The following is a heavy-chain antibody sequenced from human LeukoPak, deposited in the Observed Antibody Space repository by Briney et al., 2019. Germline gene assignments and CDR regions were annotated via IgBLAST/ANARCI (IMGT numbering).Heavy chain of an antibody. Sequence: PGGSLRLSCVASGFTFSGYWMSWVRQVPGKGLEWVANIKQDGSEKYYVDSVKGRFTISRDNAKNSLYLQMNSLRAEDTAVYYCANAAVGNYYVFAAPPDYWGQGTLVTVSS. CDR1: GFTFSGYW. CDR3: ANAAVGNYYVFAAPPDY. D-gene: IGHD3-10*02. V-gene: IGHV3-7*03. CDR2: IKQDGSEK. J-gene: IGHJ4*02.